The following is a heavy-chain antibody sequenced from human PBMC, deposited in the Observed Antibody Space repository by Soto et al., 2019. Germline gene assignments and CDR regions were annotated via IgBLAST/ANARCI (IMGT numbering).Heavy chain of an antibody. V-gene: IGHV4-4*02. D-gene: IGHD4-17*01. CDR2: IFRSGTT. Sequence: QVQLQESGPGLVKPSGTLSLTCAVSGGSVSGDRWWSWVRQSPGKGLEWIGEIFRSGTTFYNPSLKSRITISIDKSKNQFSLKLTSVTAADTAVYYCASGGDYTWHSWGQGTLVTVSS. CDR3: ASGGDYTWHS. J-gene: IGHJ4*02. CDR1: GGSVSGDRW.